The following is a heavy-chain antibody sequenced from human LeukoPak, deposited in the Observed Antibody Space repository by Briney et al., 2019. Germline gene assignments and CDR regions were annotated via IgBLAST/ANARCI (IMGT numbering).Heavy chain of an antibody. Sequence: PSETLSLTCTVSGGSISSSSYYWGWIRQPPGKGLEWIGSIYYSGSTYYNPSLKSRVTISVDTSKNQFSLKLSSVTAADTAVYYCARAGEPYSYGSYYYYYYMDVWGKGTTVTVSS. CDR2: IYYSGST. J-gene: IGHJ6*03. D-gene: IGHD5-18*01. CDR1: GGSISSSSYY. CDR3: ARAGEPYSYGSYYYYYYMDV. V-gene: IGHV4-39*07.